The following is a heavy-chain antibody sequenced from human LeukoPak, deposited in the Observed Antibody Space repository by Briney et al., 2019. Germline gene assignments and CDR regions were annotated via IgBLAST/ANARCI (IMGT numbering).Heavy chain of an antibody. J-gene: IGHJ4*02. CDR1: GYTFTSYY. CDR2: MNPSGGST. V-gene: IGHV1-46*01. Sequence: ASVKVSCKASGYTFTSYYMHWGRHAPAQGLEWMGIMNPSGGSTSYSQTFQGRVTMTRDTSTSTVYMELSRMRSEDTAVYYSVKDSPRSGPSYYFDYWGQGTLVTVSS. CDR3: VKDSPRSGPSYYFDY. D-gene: IGHD2-15*01.